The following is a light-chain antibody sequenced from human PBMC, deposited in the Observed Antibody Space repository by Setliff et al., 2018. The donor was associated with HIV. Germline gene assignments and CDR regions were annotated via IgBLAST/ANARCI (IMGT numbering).Light chain of an antibody. V-gene: IGLV2-23*01. J-gene: IGLJ2*01. CDR1: TSDVGTYNL. CDR3: SSYARSTTLL. CDR2: EVS. Sequence: QSALTQPASVSGSPGQSITISCTATTSDVGTYNLVSWFQQHPGKAPKLIIFEVSKRPSGVSNRFSGSKSGNTASLKISGLQAEDEADYYCSSYARSTTLLFGGGTKVTVL.